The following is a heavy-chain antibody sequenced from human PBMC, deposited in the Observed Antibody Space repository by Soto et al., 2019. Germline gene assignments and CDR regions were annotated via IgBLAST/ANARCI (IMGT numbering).Heavy chain of an antibody. Sequence: SVKVSCKASGGTFSSYTISWVRQAPGQGLEWMGGIIPILDKATYAQKFQDRVTIIADKSTSTAYMELSSLRSEDTAVYYCARDGGGGSYLSGYYGMDVWGQGTTVTVSS. D-gene: IGHD1-26*01. J-gene: IGHJ6*02. CDR1: GGTFSSYT. V-gene: IGHV1-69*10. CDR3: ARDGGGGSYLSGYYGMDV. CDR2: IIPILDKA.